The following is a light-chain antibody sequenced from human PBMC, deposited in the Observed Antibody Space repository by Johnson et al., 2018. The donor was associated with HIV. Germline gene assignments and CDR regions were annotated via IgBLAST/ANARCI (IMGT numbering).Light chain of an antibody. Sequence: HSVLTQPPSVSAAPGQKVTISCSGSSFNIGNNYVSWYQQLPGTAPKLLIYENNKRPSGIPDRFSGSKSGTSATLAITGLQTGDEADYYCGTWDSSLSADVFGTRTKVTVL. CDR2: ENN. V-gene: IGLV1-51*02. J-gene: IGLJ1*01. CDR1: SFNIGNNY. CDR3: GTWDSSLSADV.